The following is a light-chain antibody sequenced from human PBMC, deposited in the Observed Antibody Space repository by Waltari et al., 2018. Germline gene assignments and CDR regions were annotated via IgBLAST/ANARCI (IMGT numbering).Light chain of an antibody. CDR2: DVF. Sequence: QSALPQPRSVSGSPGQSVTVSCTGASSLVSWFQQYPGKAPKLIIYDVFKRPSGVPDRFSGSKSGNTASLTISVLQAEDEADYYCCSFAGSYSYVFGSGTKVTVL. J-gene: IGLJ1*01. CDR3: CSFAGSYSYV. CDR1: SSLV. V-gene: IGLV2-11*01.